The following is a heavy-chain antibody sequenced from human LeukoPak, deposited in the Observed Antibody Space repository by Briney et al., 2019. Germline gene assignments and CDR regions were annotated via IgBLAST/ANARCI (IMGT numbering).Heavy chain of an antibody. CDR1: GFTFSSYA. CDR3: ASPKGYSGYHWLSYFDY. J-gene: IGHJ4*02. Sequence: GRSLRLSCAASGFTFSSYAMHRVRQAPGKGLEWVAVISYDGSNKYYADSVKGRFIISRDNSKNTLYLQMNSLRAEDTAVYYCASPKGYSGYHWLSYFDYWGQGTLVTVSS. CDR2: ISYDGSNK. D-gene: IGHD5-12*01. V-gene: IGHV3-30*03.